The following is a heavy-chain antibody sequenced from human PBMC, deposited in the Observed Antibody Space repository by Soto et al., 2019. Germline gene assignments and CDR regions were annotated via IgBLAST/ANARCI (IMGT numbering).Heavy chain of an antibody. V-gene: IGHV3-30*03. J-gene: IGHJ3*02. D-gene: IGHD6-19*01. CDR1: GFTFSSYG. CDR3: ATEWQWLERHAFDI. CDR2: ISYDGSNK. Sequence: PGGSLRLSCAASGFTFSSYGMHWVRQAPGKGLEWVAVISYDGSNKYYADSVKGRFTISRDNSKNTLYLQMNSLRAEDTAVYYCATEWQWLERHAFDIWGQGTMVTVSS.